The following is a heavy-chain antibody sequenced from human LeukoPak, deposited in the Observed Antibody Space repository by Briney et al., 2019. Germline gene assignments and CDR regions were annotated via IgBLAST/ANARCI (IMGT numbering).Heavy chain of an antibody. CDR3: ASTDYCSGGSCYPDAFDI. J-gene: IGHJ3*02. D-gene: IGHD2-15*01. Sequence: GGSLRLSCAASGFTFSSYSMNWVRQAPGKGLEWVSSISSSSSYIYYADSVKGRFTISGDNAKNSLYLQMNSLRAEDTAVYYCASTDYCSGGSCYPDAFDIWGQGTMVTVSS. V-gene: IGHV3-21*01. CDR1: GFTFSSYS. CDR2: ISSSSSYI.